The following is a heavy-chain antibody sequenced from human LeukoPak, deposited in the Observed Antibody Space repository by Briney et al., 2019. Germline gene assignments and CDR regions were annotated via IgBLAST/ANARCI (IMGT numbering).Heavy chain of an antibody. CDR2: IKSDGSTT. D-gene: IGHD6-6*01. V-gene: IGHV3-74*01. J-gene: IGHJ6*02. CDR3: ARVGGLSTSSGYYYGMDV. Sequence: GGSLRLSCAASGFXFSSYWINWVRQAPGKGLVWGSRIKSDGSTTNYADSVKGRFAISRDNAKNTLYLQMDSLRAEDTAVYYCARVGGLSTSSGYYYGMDVWGQGTTVTVSS. CDR1: GFXFSSYW.